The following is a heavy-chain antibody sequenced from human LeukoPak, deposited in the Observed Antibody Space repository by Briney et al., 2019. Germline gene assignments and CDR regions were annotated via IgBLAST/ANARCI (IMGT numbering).Heavy chain of an antibody. D-gene: IGHD6-6*01. CDR1: GGSISSYY. CDR3: AREGSSSDTHFDY. J-gene: IGHJ4*02. V-gene: IGHV4-59*01. Sequence: SETLSLTCTVSGGSISSYYWSWIRQPPGKGLEWIGYIYYSGNTNYNPSLKSRVTISVDTSKNQFSLKLSSVTAAGTAVYYCAREGSSSDTHFDYWGQGTLVTVSS. CDR2: IYYSGNT.